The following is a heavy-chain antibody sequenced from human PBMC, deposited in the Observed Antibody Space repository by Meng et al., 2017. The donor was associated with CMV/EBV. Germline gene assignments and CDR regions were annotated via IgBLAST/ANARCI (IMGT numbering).Heavy chain of an antibody. CDR1: GFTFSDYY. D-gene: IGHD3-22*01. CDR2: ISSSSTI. Sequence: GESLKISCAASGFTFSDYYMNWVRQAPGKGLEWVSSISSSSTIYYADSVKGRFTISRDNAKNSLYLQMNSLRAEDTAVYYGARGITMIVVVIAPNAFDIWGQGKMVTVSS. CDR3: ARGITMIVVVIAPNAFDI. V-gene: IGHV3-69-1*02. J-gene: IGHJ3*02.